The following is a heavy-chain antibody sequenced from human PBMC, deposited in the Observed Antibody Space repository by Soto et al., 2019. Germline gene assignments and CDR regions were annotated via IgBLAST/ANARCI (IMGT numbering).Heavy chain of an antibody. CDR1: GVPISGYY. J-gene: IGHJ6*02. D-gene: IGHD2-21*02. CDR2: MYNAGST. Sequence: SETLSLTRTISGVPISGYYWSLIRQPPGRGLEWIGYMYNAGSTVYNPSFKSRVTISVDTSKNQLYLKLNSVTAADTAVYYCARDLWGYCGTDCYPLDVWGQGTTVTVSS. V-gene: IGHV4-59*01. CDR3: ARDLWGYCGTDCYPLDV.